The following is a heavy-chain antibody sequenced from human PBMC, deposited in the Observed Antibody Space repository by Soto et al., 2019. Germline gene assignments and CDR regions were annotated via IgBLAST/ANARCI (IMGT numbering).Heavy chain of an antibody. J-gene: IGHJ6*03. Sequence: PSETLSLTCTVSGGSISSYYWSWIRQPPGKGLEWIGYIYYSGSTNYNPSLKSRVTISVDTSKNQFSLKLSSVTAADTAVYYCARDQYGVRFGEFREYYMDVWGKGTTVTVSS. CDR1: GGSISSYY. V-gene: IGHV4-59*01. D-gene: IGHD3-10*01. CDR2: IYYSGST. CDR3: ARDQYGVRFGEFREYYMDV.